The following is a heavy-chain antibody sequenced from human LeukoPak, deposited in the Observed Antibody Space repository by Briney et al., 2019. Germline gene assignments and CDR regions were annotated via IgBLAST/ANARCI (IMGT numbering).Heavy chain of an antibody. CDR3: AHTYCSGGSCYSDFGAFDI. V-gene: IGHV2-5*02. CDR2: IYWDDDK. J-gene: IGHJ3*02. D-gene: IGHD2-15*01. Sequence: SGPTLVNPTPTLTLTCTFSGFSLSTSGVGVGWIRQPPGKALEWLALIYWDDDKRYSPSLKSRLTITKDTSKNQVVLTMTNMDPVDTATYYCAHTYCSGGSCYSDFGAFDIWGQGTMVTVSS. CDR1: GFSLSTSGVG.